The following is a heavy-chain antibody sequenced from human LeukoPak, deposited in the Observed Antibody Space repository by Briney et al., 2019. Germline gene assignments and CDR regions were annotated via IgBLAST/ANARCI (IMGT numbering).Heavy chain of an antibody. Sequence: GGSLRLSCTTSGFAFGDYAMSWVRQAPGKGLEWVGFIRSKLYGGAIEYAASVRGRFTISRDDSRSIAFLQMNSLKTEDTAVYYCTREGLYCTSSSCGEYYFYYTDVWGKGTTVTVSS. CDR2: IRSKLYGGAI. CDR3: TREGLYCTSSSCGEYYFYYTDV. J-gene: IGHJ6*03. CDR1: GFAFGDYA. D-gene: IGHD2-2*01. V-gene: IGHV3-49*04.